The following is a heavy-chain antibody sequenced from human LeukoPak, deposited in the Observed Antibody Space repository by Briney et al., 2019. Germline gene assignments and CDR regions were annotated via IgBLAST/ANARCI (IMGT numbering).Heavy chain of an antibody. CDR3: ARKGRYCSGGSCSPGDYYFDY. Sequence: GESLKISCQGSGYSFTSYWIGWVRQMPGKGLEWMGIIYPGDSDTRYSPSFQGQVTISADKSISTAYLQWSSLKASDTAMCYCARKGRYCSGGSCSPGDYYFDYWGQGTLVTVSS. D-gene: IGHD2-15*01. V-gene: IGHV5-51*01. CDR2: IYPGDSDT. J-gene: IGHJ4*02. CDR1: GYSFTSYW.